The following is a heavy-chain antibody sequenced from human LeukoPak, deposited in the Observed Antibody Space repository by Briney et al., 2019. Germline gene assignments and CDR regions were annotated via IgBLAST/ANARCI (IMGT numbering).Heavy chain of an antibody. CDR1: GGSVSSGSYY. D-gene: IGHD3-3*01. V-gene: IGHV4-61*01. CDR3: AREVYDFPLGMDV. Sequence: SETLSLTCTVSGGSVSSGSYYWSWIRQPPGKGLEWIGYIYYSGSTNYNPSLKSRVTISVDTSKNQFSLKLSSVTAADTAVYYCAREVYDFPLGMDVWGQGTTVTVSS. J-gene: IGHJ6*02. CDR2: IYYSGST.